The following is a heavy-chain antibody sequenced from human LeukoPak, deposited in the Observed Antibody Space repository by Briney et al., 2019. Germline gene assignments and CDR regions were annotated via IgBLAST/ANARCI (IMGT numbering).Heavy chain of an antibody. CDR1: GGSISSGSYY. J-gene: IGHJ3*02. D-gene: IGHD3-9*01. Sequence: SETLSLTCTVSGGSISSGSYYWSWIRQPAGKGLEWIGYIYYSGSTNYNPSLKSRVTISVDTSKNQFSLKLSSVTAADTAVYYCARLTGYRIESAFDIWGQGTMVTVSS. CDR2: IYYSGST. V-gene: IGHV4-61*10. CDR3: ARLTGYRIESAFDI.